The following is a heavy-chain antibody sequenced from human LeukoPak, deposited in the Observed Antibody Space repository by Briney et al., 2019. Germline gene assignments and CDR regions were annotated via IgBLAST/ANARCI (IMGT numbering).Heavy chain of an antibody. D-gene: IGHD2-15*01. CDR1: GGSLSSYY. CDR2: IYTSGST. J-gene: IGHJ4*02. CDR3: ARTRVVAATLYYFDY. V-gene: IGHV4-4*07. Sequence: SETLSLTCTVSGGSLSSYYWSWIRQPAGKGLEWIGRIYTSGSTNYNPSLKSRVTMSVDTSKNQFSLKLSSVTAADTAVYYCARTRVVAATLYYFDYWGQGTLVTVSS.